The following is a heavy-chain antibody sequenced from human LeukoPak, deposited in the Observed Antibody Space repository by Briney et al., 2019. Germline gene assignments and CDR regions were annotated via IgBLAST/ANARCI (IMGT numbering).Heavy chain of an antibody. Sequence: GGSLRLYCAASGFTFSSYAMSWVRQAPGKGLEWVSAISGSGGSTYYADSVKGRFTISRDNSKNTLYLQMNSLRAEDTAVYYCANNLHQLALNYYYGMDVWGQGTTVTVSS. CDR3: ANNLHQLALNYYYGMDV. CDR1: GFTFSSYA. V-gene: IGHV3-23*01. CDR2: ISGSGGST. J-gene: IGHJ6*02. D-gene: IGHD6-13*01.